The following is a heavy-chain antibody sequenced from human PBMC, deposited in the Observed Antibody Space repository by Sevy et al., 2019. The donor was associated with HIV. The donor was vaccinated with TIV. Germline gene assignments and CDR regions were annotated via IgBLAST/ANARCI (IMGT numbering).Heavy chain of an antibody. CDR1: GDSVSSNSAA. CDR2: TYYRSKWYN. V-gene: IGHV6-1*01. J-gene: IGHJ4*02. CDR3: ARDRGSSSWPFDY. D-gene: IGHD6-13*01. Sequence: SQTVSLTCAISGDSVSSNSAAWNWIRQSPSRGLEWLGRTYYRSKWYNDYAVSVKSRITINPDTCKNHFSLQLNSVTPEDTSEYYCARDRGSSSWPFDYWGQGTLVTVSS.